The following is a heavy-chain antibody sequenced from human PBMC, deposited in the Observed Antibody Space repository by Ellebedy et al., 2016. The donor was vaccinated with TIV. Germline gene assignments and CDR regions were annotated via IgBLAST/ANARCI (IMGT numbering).Heavy chain of an antibody. Sequence: MPSETLSLTCTVSGGSISSSSYYWGWIRQPPGKGLEWIGSIYFIWSTYYNPSLHSRVTISVDTSKNQFSLKLSSVTAADTAVYYCASHMVRESTWFDPWGQGTLVTVSS. D-gene: IGHD3-10*01. CDR2: IYFIWST. V-gene: IGHV4-39*01. CDR1: GGSISSSSYY. J-gene: IGHJ5*02. CDR3: ASHMVRESTWFDP.